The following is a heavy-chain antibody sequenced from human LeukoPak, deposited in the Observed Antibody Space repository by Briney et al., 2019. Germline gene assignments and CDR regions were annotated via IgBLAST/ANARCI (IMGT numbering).Heavy chain of an antibody. CDR2: IYYSGST. J-gene: IGHJ3*02. CDR3: ARHRVMSELLDTNAFDI. CDR1: GGSISSSSYY. D-gene: IGHD1-26*01. Sequence: SETLSLTCTVSGGSISSSSYYWGWIRQPPGKGLEWIGSIYYSGSTYYNPSLKSRVTISVDTSKNQFSLKLSSVTAADTAVYYCARHRVMSELLDTNAFDIWGQGTMVTVSS. V-gene: IGHV4-39*01.